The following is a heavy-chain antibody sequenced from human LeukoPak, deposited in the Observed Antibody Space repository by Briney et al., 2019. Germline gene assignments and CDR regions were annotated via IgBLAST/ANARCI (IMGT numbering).Heavy chain of an antibody. V-gene: IGHV1-18*01. CDR2: ISAYNGNT. CDR1: GYTFTSYG. J-gene: IGHJ4*02. Sequence: ASVKVSCKASGYTFTSYGISWVRQAPGQGLEWLGWISAYNGNTNYAQKLQGRVTMTTDTSTSTAYMELRSLRSDDTAVYYCARAPILTGYRVLYYFDYWGQGTLVTVSS. D-gene: IGHD3-9*01. CDR3: ARAPILTGYRVLYYFDY.